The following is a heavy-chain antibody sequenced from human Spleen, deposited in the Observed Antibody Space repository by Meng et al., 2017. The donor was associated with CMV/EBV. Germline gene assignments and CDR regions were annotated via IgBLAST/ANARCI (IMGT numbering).Heavy chain of an antibody. J-gene: IGHJ4*02. CDR1: GFTVSSNY. Sequence: GGSLRLSCAASGFTVSSNYMSWVRQAPGKGLEWVSVIYSGGSTYYADSVKGRFTISRDNSRNTLYLQMNSLRAEDTAVYYCAKEDISSWMVDYWGQGTLVTVSS. V-gene: IGHV3-53*01. CDR3: AKEDISSWMVDY. D-gene: IGHD6-13*01. CDR2: IYSGGST.